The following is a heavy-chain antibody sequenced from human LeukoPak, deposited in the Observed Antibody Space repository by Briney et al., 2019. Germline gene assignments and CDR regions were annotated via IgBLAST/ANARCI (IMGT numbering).Heavy chain of an antibody. D-gene: IGHD3-10*01. CDR3: AGDWNYYGSGGYSY. J-gene: IGHJ4*02. V-gene: IGHV1-8*01. CDR1: GYTFTSYD. CDR2: MNPSSGNT. Sequence: GASVKVSCKASGYTFTSYDINWVRQATGQGLEWMGWMNPSSGNTGYAQKFQGRVTMTRNTSISTAYMELSSLRSEDTAVYYCAGDWNYYGSGGYSYWGQGTWSPSPQ.